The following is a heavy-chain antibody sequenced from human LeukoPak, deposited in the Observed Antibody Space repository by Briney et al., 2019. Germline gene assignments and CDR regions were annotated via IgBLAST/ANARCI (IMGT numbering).Heavy chain of an antibody. CDR3: ARAWQWLPLDS. CDR2: IHTNGST. D-gene: IGHD6-19*01. CDR1: GGSISSYY. J-gene: IGHJ4*02. V-gene: IGHV4-4*07. Sequence: SETLSLTCTVSGGSISSYYWSWIRQPAGKGLEWIGRIHTNGSTNYNPSLKSRVIMSVDTSKNQFSLKVTSVTAADAAVYYCARAWQWLPLDSWGQGTLVTVSS.